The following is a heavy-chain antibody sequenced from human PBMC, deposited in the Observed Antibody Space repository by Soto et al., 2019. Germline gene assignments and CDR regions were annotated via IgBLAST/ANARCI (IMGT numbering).Heavy chain of an antibody. CDR3: ARDEAAAGMRYYYYMDV. D-gene: IGHD6-13*01. J-gene: IGHJ6*03. Sequence: ASVKVSCKASGGTFSSYTISWVRQAPGRGLEWMGRIIPILGIANYAQKFQGRVTITADKSTSTAYMELSSLRSEDTAVYYCARDEAAAGMRYYYYMDVWGKGTTVTVSS. CDR1: GGTFSSYT. V-gene: IGHV1-69*04. CDR2: IIPILGIA.